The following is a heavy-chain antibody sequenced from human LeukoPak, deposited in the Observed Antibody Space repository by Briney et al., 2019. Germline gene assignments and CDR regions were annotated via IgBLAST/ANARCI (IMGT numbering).Heavy chain of an antibody. CDR2: ISGSGGRT. D-gene: IGHD1-26*01. J-gene: IGHJ4*02. Sequence: GGSLRLSCAASGFTFTTYTMTWVRQAPGKGLEWVSAISGSGGRTNYADSVKGRFYISRDNSKNTLYLEMDSLRAEHTAVYYCAKDKSPWAYYFDYWGQGTLVTVSS. V-gene: IGHV3-23*01. CDR1: GFTFTTYT. CDR3: AKDKSPWAYYFDY.